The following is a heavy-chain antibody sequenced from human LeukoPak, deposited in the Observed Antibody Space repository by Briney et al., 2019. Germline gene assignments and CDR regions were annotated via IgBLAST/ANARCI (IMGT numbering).Heavy chain of an antibody. CDR3: AKDHSSGWYVGRYYFDY. J-gene: IGHJ4*02. CDR1: GFTFSDYA. D-gene: IGHD6-19*01. CDR2: ISASGGST. V-gene: IGHV3-23*01. Sequence: GGSQRLSCAASGFTFSDYAMSWVRQAPGKGLEWVSAISASGGSTYYADSVKGRFTISRDNSKNTLYLQMNSLRAEDTAVYYCAKDHSSGWYVGRYYFDYWGQGTLVTVSS.